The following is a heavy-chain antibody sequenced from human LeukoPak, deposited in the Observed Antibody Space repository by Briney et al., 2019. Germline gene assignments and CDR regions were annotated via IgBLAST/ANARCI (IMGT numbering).Heavy chain of an antibody. CDR2: IKQDGSEK. CDR3: AREEGLVNTHFQH. J-gene: IGHJ1*01. CDR1: GFTFSSYW. V-gene: IGHV3-7*01. Sequence: GGSLRLSCAASGFTFSSYWMSWVRQAPGKGLEWVANIKQDGSEKYYVDSVKGRFTISRDNAKNSLYLQMNSLRAEDTAVYYCAREEGLVNTHFQHWGQGTLVTVSS. D-gene: IGHD3-10*01.